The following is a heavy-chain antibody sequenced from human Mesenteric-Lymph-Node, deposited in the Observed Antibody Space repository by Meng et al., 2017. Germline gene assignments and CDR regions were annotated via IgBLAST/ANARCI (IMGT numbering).Heavy chain of an antibody. D-gene: IGHD1-26*01. V-gene: IGHV1-69*05. CDR3: ARDPYGGSYFPDWYFDL. CDR1: GGTFSSYA. J-gene: IGHJ2*01. CDR2: IIPIFGTA. Sequence: SVKVSCKASGGTFSSYAISWVRQAPGQGLEWMGGIIPIFGTANYAQKFQGRVTITTDESTSTAYMELSSLRSEDTAVYYCARDPYGGSYFPDWYFDLWGRGTLVTVSS.